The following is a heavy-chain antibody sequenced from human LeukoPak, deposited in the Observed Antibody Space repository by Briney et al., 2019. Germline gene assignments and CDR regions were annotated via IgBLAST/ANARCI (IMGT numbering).Heavy chain of an antibody. V-gene: IGHV1-18*01. D-gene: IGHD3-22*01. CDR1: GYTFTSYG. Sequence: GASVKVSCKASGYTFTSYGISWVRQAPGQGLEWMGWISAYNGNTNYAQKLPGRVTMTTDTSTSTAYMELRSLRSDDTAVYYCARDRGYYDSSGYEGAFYIWGQGTMVTVSS. CDR3: ARDRGYYDSSGYEGAFYI. J-gene: IGHJ3*02. CDR2: ISAYNGNT.